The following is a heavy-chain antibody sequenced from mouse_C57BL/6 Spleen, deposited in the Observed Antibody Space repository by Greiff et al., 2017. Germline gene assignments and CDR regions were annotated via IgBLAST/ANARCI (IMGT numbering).Heavy chain of an antibody. V-gene: IGHV5-17*01. J-gene: IGHJ4*01. CDR1: GFTFSDYG. Sequence: EVKLMESGGGLVKPGGSLKLSCAASGFTFSDYGMHWVRQAPEKGLEWVAYISSGSSTIYYADTVKGRFTISRDNAKNTLFLQMTGLRSEDTAMYYCARVLRDYAMDYWGQGTSVTVSS. CDR2: ISSGSSTI. CDR3: ARVLRDYAMDY.